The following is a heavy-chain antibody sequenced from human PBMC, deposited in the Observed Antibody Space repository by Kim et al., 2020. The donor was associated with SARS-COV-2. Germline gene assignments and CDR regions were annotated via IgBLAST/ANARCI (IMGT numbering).Heavy chain of an antibody. CDR3: ARGRYFDWLLGRTADNYFDP. CDR1: GENFRAYY. J-gene: IGHJ5*02. V-gene: IGHV4-34*01. CDR2: TNHRGTT. D-gene: IGHD3-9*01. Sequence: SETLSLTCAVYGENFRAYYWSWIRQPPGKGLEWIGETNHRGTTNYNPSLKSRVTISADTSKSQFSLKVNSLTAADTAVYYCARGRYFDWLLGRTADNYFDPWGQGTLVTVAS.